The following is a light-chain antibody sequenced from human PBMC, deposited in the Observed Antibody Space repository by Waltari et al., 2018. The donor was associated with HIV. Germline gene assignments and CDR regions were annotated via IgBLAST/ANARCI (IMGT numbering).Light chain of an antibody. V-gene: IGLV3-1*01. CDR2: QDV. J-gene: IGLJ2*01. CDR1: NLGSMY. Sequence: SFELTQPPSVSVSPGQTAYITCSGNNLGSMYGSWYQQKPGQSPVVVIFQDVKRPSGITERCSGSSSGSTATLIISETQPMDEADYDCQSWDSSAAVFGGGTKLTVL. CDR3: QSWDSSAAV.